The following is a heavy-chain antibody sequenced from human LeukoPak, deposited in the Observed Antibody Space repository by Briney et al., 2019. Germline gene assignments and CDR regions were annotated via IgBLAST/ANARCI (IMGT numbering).Heavy chain of an antibody. V-gene: IGHV1-46*01. D-gene: IGHD3-22*01. CDR2: VNPSGGST. CDR3: ARDPDYYDSSGRLGFDY. Sequence: ASVKVSCKASGYTFTSYYMHCVPQAPGQGLDWMVIVNPSGGSTSYAQKFQGRVTMTRDTSTSTVYMELSSLRSEDTAVYYCARDPDYYDSSGRLGFDYWGQGTLVTVSS. CDR1: GYTFTSYY. J-gene: IGHJ4*02.